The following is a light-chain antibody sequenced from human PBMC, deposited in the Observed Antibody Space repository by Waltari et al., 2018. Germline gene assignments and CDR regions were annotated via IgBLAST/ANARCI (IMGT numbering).Light chain of an antibody. CDR1: QTISSY. J-gene: IGKJ4*01. CDR3: QKHNSHLLH. Sequence: DSKMTQSPASLSASVGDRVTITCRASQTISSYLAWYQKKTGKVPNLLIYAESSLESGVPSRFSGRGYGTELSLTLSSLQPDDFATYYCQKHNSHLLHFGGGTKVELK. CDR2: AES. V-gene: IGKV1-17*03.